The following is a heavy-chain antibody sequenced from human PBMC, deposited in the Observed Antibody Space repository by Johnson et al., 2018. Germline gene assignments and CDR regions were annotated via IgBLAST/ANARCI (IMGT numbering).Heavy chain of an antibody. CDR3: AKDGGCGGDCYSVYYYYMDV. D-gene: IGHD2-21*02. Sequence: QVQLVQSGGGVVQPGRSLRLSCTASGFTFSSYGMHWVRQAPGKGLESVAVTSYDGSNKYYADAVKGRFTISRDNSKTTLYLQMNSLRAEDTAVDYCAKDGGCGGDCYSVYYYYMDVWGKGTTVTVSS. V-gene: IGHV3-30*18. CDR1: GFTFSSYG. CDR2: TSYDGSNK. J-gene: IGHJ6*03.